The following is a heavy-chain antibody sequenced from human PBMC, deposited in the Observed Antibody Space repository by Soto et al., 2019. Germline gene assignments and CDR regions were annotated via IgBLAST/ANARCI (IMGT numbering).Heavy chain of an antibody. Sequence: PSETLSLTCTVSGGSISSGGYYWSWIRQHPGKGLEWIGYIYYSGSTYYIPSLKSRVTISVDTSKNQFSLKLSSVTAADTAVYYCARESYDILTGYLDYWGQGTLVTVSS. V-gene: IGHV4-31*03. CDR1: GGSISSGGYY. CDR2: IYYSGST. J-gene: IGHJ4*02. D-gene: IGHD3-9*01. CDR3: ARESYDILTGYLDY.